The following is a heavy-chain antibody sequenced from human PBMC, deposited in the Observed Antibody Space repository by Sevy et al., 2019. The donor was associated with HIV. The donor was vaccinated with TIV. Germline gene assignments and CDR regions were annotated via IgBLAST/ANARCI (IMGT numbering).Heavy chain of an antibody. CDR1: GFTFSSYW. D-gene: IGHD3-22*01. Sequence: GGSLRLSCVASSGFTFSSYWMSWVRQAPGKGLEWVANIKQDGRVKYYVDSVRGRFAISRDNAKNSLYLQMNTLSADDTALYYCARGTYYYDSGGYYHDAFDLWGQGTMVTVSS. CDR2: IKQDGRVK. CDR3: ARGTYYYDSGGYYHDAFDL. J-gene: IGHJ3*01. V-gene: IGHV3-7*03.